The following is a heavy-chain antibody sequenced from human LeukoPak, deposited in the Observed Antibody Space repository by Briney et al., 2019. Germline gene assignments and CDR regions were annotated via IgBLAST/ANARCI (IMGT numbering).Heavy chain of an antibody. D-gene: IGHD3-22*01. Sequence: ASVKVSCKASGYTFTGYYMHWVRQAPGQGLEWMGWINPNSGGTNYAQKFQGRVTMARDTSISTAYMELSRLRSDDTAVYYCARDCAGCDSSCYYGNYYYYYMDVWGKGTTVTVSS. CDR1: GYTFTGYY. CDR3: ARDCAGCDSSCYYGNYYYYYMDV. V-gene: IGHV1-2*02. J-gene: IGHJ6*03. CDR2: INPNSGGT.